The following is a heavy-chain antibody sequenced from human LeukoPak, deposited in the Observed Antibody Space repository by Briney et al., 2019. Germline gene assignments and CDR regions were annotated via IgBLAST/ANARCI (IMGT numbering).Heavy chain of an antibody. J-gene: IGHJ3*02. CDR1: GFTFSSYW. D-gene: IGHD3-22*01. CDR2: IKQDGSEK. V-gene: IGHV3-7*01. CDR3: ARSMIVVVITPDAFDI. Sequence: PGGSLRLSCAASGFTFSSYWMSWVRQAPGKGLEWVANIKQDGSEKYYVDSVKGRFTISRDNAKNSLYLQMNSLRAEDTAVYYCARSMIVVVITPDAFDIWGQGTMVTVSS.